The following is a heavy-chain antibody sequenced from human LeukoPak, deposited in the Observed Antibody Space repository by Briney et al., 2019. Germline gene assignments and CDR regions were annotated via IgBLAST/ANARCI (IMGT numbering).Heavy chain of an antibody. CDR3: ARGGPYSSSSLDY. CDR1: GFTFSNSW. CDR2: IKYDGSST. Sequence: GGSLRLSCAASGFTFSNSWMYWGPQTPDKVLVWGSRIKYDGSSTVYADFVKGRFTISRDNAKNTLDLQMNGLRAEDTAVYYCARGGPYSSSSLDYWGQGTLVTVSS. J-gene: IGHJ4*02. D-gene: IGHD6-6*01. V-gene: IGHV3-74*01.